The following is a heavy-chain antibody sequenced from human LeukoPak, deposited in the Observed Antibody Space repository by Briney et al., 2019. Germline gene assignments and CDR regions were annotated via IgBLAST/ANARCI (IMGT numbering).Heavy chain of an antibody. J-gene: IGHJ6*02. D-gene: IGHD6-19*01. V-gene: IGHV3-23*01. Sequence: GGSLRLSCAASGFTFSSYAMSWVRQAPGKGLEWVSAISGSGGSTYYADSVKGRFTISRDNAKNSLYLQMNSLRAGDTAVYYCARDSYSSGWYSLNYYYGMDVWGQGTTVTVSS. CDR1: GFTFSSYA. CDR3: ARDSYSSGWYSLNYYYGMDV. CDR2: ISGSGGST.